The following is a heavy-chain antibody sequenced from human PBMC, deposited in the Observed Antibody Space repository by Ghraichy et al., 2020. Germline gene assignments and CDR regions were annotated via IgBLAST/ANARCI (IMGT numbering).Heavy chain of an antibody. CDR3: AREHITRTCTGGRCYVSVNGYLDP. D-gene: IGHD2-15*01. V-gene: IGHV3-53*01. J-gene: IGHJ5*02. Sequence: GGSLRLSCAASGLNISSNYMSWVRQAPGKGLEWVSFIYDDGDTYYADSVNGRFTISSDDSKNTLYLQMNNLRAEDTAVYYCAREHITRTCTGGRCYVSVNGYLDPWGQGTLVTVSS. CDR1: GLNISSNY. CDR2: IYDDGDT.